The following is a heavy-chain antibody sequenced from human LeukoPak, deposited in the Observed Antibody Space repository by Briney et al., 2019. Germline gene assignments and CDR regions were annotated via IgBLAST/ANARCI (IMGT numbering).Heavy chain of an antibody. CDR2: FYYSGST. Sequence: PSETLSLTCTVSGGSISSYHWSWIRQPPGKGLEWIGFFYYSGSTNYNPSLKSRVTISVDTSKNQFPLKLSSVTAADTAVYYCARAPYGSATNNYYMDVWGKGTTVTVSS. CDR1: GGSISSYH. CDR3: ARAPYGSATNNYYMDV. D-gene: IGHD3-10*01. V-gene: IGHV4-59*01. J-gene: IGHJ6*03.